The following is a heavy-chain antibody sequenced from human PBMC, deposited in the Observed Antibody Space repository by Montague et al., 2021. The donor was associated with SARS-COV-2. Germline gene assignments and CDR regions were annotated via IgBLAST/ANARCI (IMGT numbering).Heavy chain of an antibody. J-gene: IGHJ4*02. CDR3: ARWDPQTLTLIGLRGKSASDY. Sequence: SETLSLICAVYGGSFSGYYWTWIRQSPGKGLEWIAEINHSGTTNYNFNPLLRSRVTISVDTSKSQFSLKLSSVTAADTGVYYCARWDPQTLTLIGLRGKSASDYWGQGTLVTVSS. D-gene: IGHD4-23*01. CDR1: GGSFSGYY. CDR2: INHSGTT. V-gene: IGHV4-34*01.